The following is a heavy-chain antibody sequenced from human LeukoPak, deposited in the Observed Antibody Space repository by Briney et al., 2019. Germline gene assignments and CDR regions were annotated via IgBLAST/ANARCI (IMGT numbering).Heavy chain of an antibody. V-gene: IGHV1-2*02. CDR2: INPNSGGT. Sequence: ASAKVSCKASGYTFTGYYMHWVRQAPGQGLEWMGWINPNSGGTNYAQKFQGRVTMTRDTSISTAYMELSRLRSDDTAVYYCASLLREMATIIDAWGQGTLVTVSS. J-gene: IGHJ5*02. D-gene: IGHD5-24*01. CDR3: ASLLREMATIIDA. CDR1: GYTFTGYY.